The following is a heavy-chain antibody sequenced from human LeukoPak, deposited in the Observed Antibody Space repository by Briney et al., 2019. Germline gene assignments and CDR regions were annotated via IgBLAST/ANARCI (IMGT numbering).Heavy chain of an antibody. Sequence: LETLSLTCAVSGGPIIASYWSWIRQPPGKGLEWIGYTHYSGTGNYNPSLKSRVTISIDTSKNRFSLRLTSVTAADTGVYYCARVRFYDTTGYSTSYYLDYWGQGALVTVSS. V-gene: IGHV4-59*01. D-gene: IGHD3-22*01. CDR2: THYSGTG. J-gene: IGHJ4*02. CDR1: GGPIIASY. CDR3: ARVRFYDTTGYSTSYYLDY.